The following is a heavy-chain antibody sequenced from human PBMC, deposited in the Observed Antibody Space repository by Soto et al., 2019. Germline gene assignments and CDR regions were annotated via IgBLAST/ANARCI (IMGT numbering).Heavy chain of an antibody. CDR1: GFTFSSYA. D-gene: IGHD4-17*01. J-gene: IGHJ6*03. Sequence: GGSLRLSCAASGFTFSSYAMSWVRQAPGKGLEWVSAISGSGGSTYYADSVKGRFTISRDNSKNTLYLQMNSLRAEDTAVYYCARSDYGDWGWRDYYYYYMDVWGKGTTVTVSS. CDR3: ARSDYGDWGWRDYYYYYMDV. CDR2: ISGSGGST. V-gene: IGHV3-23*01.